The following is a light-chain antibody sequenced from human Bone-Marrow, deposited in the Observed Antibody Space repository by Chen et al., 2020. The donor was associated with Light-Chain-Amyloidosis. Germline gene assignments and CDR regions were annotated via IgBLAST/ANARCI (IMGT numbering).Light chain of an antibody. CDR3: RSAESSSTYEVM. CDR2: RDT. Sequence: SYELTQPPSVSVSPGQTARITCSGHGLPTKYAYWYWQKPGQAPVLVIHRDTERPSGISDRFSGSSSGTTSTLTIRGVLAEDEAGYHCRSAESSSTYEVMFGGGTKLTVL. CDR1: GLPTKY. J-gene: IGLJ3*02. V-gene: IGLV3-25*03.